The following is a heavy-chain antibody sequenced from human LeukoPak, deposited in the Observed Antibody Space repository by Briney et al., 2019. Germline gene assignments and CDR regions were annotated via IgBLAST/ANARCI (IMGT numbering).Heavy chain of an antibody. CDR1: GFTFDDYA. CDR3: AKDGGY. J-gene: IGHJ4*02. Sequence: PGRSLRLSCAASGFTFDDYAMHWVRQAPGKGLEWVSGISWNSGSIGYADSVKGRFTISRDNAKNSLYLQMNSPRAEDTALYYCAKDGGYWGQGTLVTVSS. V-gene: IGHV3-9*01. CDR2: ISWNSGSI.